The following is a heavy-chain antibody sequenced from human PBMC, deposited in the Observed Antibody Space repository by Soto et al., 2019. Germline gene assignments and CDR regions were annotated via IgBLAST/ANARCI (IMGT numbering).Heavy chain of an antibody. D-gene: IGHD2-21*02. Sequence: SGSLCQTGAVADSADSGCCWSWIRQPPGKGLEWIGSIYYSGSTYYNPSLKSRVTISVDTSKNQFSLKLSSVTAADTAVYYCARRGTVTADFDYWGQGTLVTVSS. V-gene: IGHV4-59*05. CDR2: IYYSGST. J-gene: IGHJ4*02. CDR3: ARRGTVTADFDY. CDR1: DSADSGCC.